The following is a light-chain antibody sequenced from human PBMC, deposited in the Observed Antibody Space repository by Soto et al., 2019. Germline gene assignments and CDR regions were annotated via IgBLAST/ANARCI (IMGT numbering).Light chain of an antibody. CDR1: SGHSSYA. J-gene: IGLJ3*02. CDR2: LNSDGSH. CDR3: ETWDSNTHTV. Sequence: QLVLTQSPSASASLGASVKLTCTLSSGHSSYAIAWHQQQPEKGPRYLMNLNSDGSHSKGDGIPDRFSGSSSGAERYLTISSLQSEDEADYYCETWDSNTHTVFGGGTKLTVL. V-gene: IGLV4-69*01.